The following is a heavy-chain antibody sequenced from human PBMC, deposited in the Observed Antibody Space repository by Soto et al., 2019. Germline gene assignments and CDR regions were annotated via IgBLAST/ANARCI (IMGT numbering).Heavy chain of an antibody. J-gene: IGHJ5*02. CDR1: GGSISSSSYY. V-gene: IGHV4-39*01. D-gene: IGHD3-3*01. CDR2: IYYSGST. CDR3: ARQAPSYYDFWSDLPRNWFDP. Sequence: SETLSLTCTVSGGSISSSSYYWGWIRQPPGKGLERIGSIYYSGSTYYNQSLKSRVTISVDTSKNQFSLKLSSVTAADTAVYYCARQAPSYYDFWSDLPRNWFDPWGQGTLVTVS.